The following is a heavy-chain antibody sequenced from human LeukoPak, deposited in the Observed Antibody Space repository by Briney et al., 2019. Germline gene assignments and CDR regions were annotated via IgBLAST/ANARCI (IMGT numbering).Heavy chain of an antibody. CDR3: ARPASRGYCSSTSCPDPFDY. Sequence: SETLSLTCAVYGGSFSGYYWSWIRQPPGKGLEWIGEINHSGSTNYNPSLKSRVTISVDTSKNQFSLKLSSVTAADTAVYYCARPASRGYCSSTSCPDPFDYWGQGTLVTVSS. CDR2: INHSGST. CDR1: GGSFSGYY. D-gene: IGHD2-2*01. J-gene: IGHJ4*02. V-gene: IGHV4-34*01.